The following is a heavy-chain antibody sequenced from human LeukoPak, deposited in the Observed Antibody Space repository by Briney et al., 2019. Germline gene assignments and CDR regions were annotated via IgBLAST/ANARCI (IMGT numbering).Heavy chain of an antibody. CDR3: AKGVSDYIWGALRN. V-gene: IGHV3-21*01. J-gene: IGHJ4*02. Sequence: GGSLRLSCAASGFTFSSYSMNWVRQAPGKGLEWVSSISSSSSYIYYADSVKGRFTISRDNAKNSLYLQMNSLRSDDTAVYHCAKGVSDYIWGALRNWGQGTQVIVSS. CDR2: ISSSSSYI. D-gene: IGHD3-16*01. CDR1: GFTFSSYS.